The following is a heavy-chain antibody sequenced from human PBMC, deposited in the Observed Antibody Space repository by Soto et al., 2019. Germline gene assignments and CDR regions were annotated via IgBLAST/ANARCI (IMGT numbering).Heavy chain of an antibody. J-gene: IGHJ6*02. V-gene: IGHV3-48*02. Sequence: GGSLRLSCAASGFTFSSYSMNWVRQAPGKGLEWVSYISSSSSTIYYADSVKGRFTISRDNAKNSLYLQMNSLRDEDTAVYYCARDSSQWCMSHFPHGLCYYYYGMDVWGQGTTVTVSS. CDR1: GFTFSSYS. CDR3: ARDSSQWCMSHFPHGLCYYYYGMDV. CDR2: ISSSSSTI. D-gene: IGHD2-8*01.